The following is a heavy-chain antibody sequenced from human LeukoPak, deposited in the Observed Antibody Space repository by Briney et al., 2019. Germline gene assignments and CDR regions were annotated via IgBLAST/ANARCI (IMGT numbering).Heavy chain of an antibody. CDR3: AKDKVLLWFGGPFDY. V-gene: IGHV3-9*01. D-gene: IGHD3-10*01. J-gene: IGHJ4*02. CDR2: ISWNSGSI. Sequence: GGSLRFSCAASGFTFDDYAMHWVRQAPGKGLEGVSGISWNSGSIGYADSVKGRFTISRDNAKNSLYLQMNSLRAEDTALYYCAKDKVLLWFGGPFDYWGQGTLVTVSS. CDR1: GFTFDDYA.